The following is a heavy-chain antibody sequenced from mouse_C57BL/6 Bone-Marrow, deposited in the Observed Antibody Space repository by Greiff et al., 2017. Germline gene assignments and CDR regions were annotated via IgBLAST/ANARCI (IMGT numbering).Heavy chain of an antibody. CDR2: IHPNSGST. CDR3: ARGYYYGSSPY. Sequence: VKLQQPGAELVKPGASVKLSCKASGYTFTSYWMHWVKRRPGQGLEWIGMIHPNSGSTNYNEKFKSKATLTVDKSSSTAYMQLSSLTSEDSAVYYCARGYYYGSSPYWGQGTTLTVAS. V-gene: IGHV1-64*01. J-gene: IGHJ2*01. CDR1: GYTFTSYW. D-gene: IGHD1-1*01.